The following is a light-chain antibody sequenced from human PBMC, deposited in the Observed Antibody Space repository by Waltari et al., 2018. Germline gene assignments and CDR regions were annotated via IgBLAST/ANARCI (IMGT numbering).Light chain of an antibody. V-gene: IGKV1-5*03. CDR3: QQYNGYWT. CDR2: KAS. Sequence: DIQMTLSPSTLSASVGDRVTITYRASQSISSWLAWYQQKPGTAPTLLIYKASTLESGVPSRCSGSGSGTEFTLTINSLQADDVATYYCQQYNGYWTFGQGTKVEIK. J-gene: IGKJ1*01. CDR1: QSISSW.